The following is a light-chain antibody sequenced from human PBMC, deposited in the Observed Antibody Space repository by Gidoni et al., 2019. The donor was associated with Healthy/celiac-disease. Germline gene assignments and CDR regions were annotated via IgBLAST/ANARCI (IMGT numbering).Light chain of an antibody. CDR1: QGISSA. V-gene: IGKV1-13*02. J-gene: IGKJ4*01. Sequence: AIQLTQSPSSLSASVGDRVTITCRASQGISSALAWYQQKPGKAPKLLIYDASSLESGVPSRFSGSGSGTDFTLTISSLQPEDFATYYCQKFNSYPLLTFGGGTKVEIK. CDR3: QKFNSYPLLT. CDR2: DAS.